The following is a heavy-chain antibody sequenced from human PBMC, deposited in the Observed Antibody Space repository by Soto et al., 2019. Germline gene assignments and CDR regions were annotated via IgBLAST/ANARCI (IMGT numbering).Heavy chain of an antibody. CDR1: SFTFSTYT. CDR2: ITSTSDYS. V-gene: IGHV3-23*01. D-gene: IGHD5-12*01. J-gene: IGHJ4*02. CDR3: AKEHSDSGYDALDY. Sequence: PGGSLSLSCAASSFTFSTYTMSWVRQAPWKGLEWVSAITSTSDYSTHADSVKGRFTISRDNSKNTLYLQMNSLRAEDTAVYYCAKEHSDSGYDALDYWGQGTLVTVSS.